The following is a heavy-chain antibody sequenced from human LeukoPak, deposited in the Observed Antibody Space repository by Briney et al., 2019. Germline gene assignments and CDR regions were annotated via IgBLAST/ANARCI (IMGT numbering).Heavy chain of an antibody. J-gene: IGHJ3*02. CDR1: RFTFDEYG. D-gene: IGHD3/OR15-3a*01. CDR2: ISSSSSYI. Sequence: PGGSLRLSCAASRFTFDEYGMSWVRQAPGKGLEWVSSISSSSSYIYYADSVKGRFTISRDNAKNSLYLQMNSLRAEDTAVYYCARERGWTGSNDAFDIWGQGTMVTVSS. CDR3: ARERGWTGSNDAFDI. V-gene: IGHV3-21*01.